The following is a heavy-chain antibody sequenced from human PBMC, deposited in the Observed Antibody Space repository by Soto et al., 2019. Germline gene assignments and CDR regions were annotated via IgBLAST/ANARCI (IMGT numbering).Heavy chain of an antibody. CDR1: GFTFSSYG. V-gene: IGHV3-30*18. CDR2: ISYDGSNK. Sequence: GGSLRLSCAASGFTFSSYGMHLVRQAPGKGLEWVAVISYDGSNKYYADSVKGRFTISRDNSKNTLYLQMNSLRAEDTAVYYCANSMRIAVAGTLLPDYWGQGTLVTVSS. D-gene: IGHD6-19*01. CDR3: ANSMRIAVAGTLLPDY. J-gene: IGHJ4*02.